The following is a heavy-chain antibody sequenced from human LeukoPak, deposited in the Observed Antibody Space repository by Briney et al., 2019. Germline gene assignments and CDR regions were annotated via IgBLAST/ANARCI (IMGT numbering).Heavy chain of an antibody. D-gene: IGHD6-6*01. CDR2: ISPHSGGT. V-gene: IGHV1-2*02. CDR3: ARGIGYSSSPYC. J-gene: IGHJ4*02. Sequence: GASVKVSCKASGYTFTGYYMHWVRQAPGQGLEWMGWISPHSGGTNYAPKFQGRVTMTTDTSTSTAYMELRSLRSDDTAVYYCARGIGYSSSPYCWGQGTLVTVSS. CDR1: GYTFTGYY.